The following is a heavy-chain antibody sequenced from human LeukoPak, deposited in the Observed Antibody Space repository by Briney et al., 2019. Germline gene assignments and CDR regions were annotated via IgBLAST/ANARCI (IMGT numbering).Heavy chain of an antibody. CDR3: ARQGYSGWYGDEIDY. Sequence: GESLKISCQGSGYSFTSYWISWVRQMPGKGLEWMGRIDPSDSYTNYSPSLQGHVTISADKSISTAYLQWSSLKASDTAMYYCARQGYSGWYGDEIDYWGQGTLVTVSS. CDR2: IDPSDSYT. J-gene: IGHJ4*02. CDR1: GYSFTSYW. V-gene: IGHV5-10-1*01. D-gene: IGHD6-19*01.